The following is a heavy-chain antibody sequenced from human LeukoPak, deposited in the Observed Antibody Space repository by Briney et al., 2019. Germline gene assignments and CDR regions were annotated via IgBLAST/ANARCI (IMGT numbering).Heavy chain of an antibody. D-gene: IGHD2-15*01. J-gene: IGHJ3*02. CDR1: GYTFTSYG. CDR3: ARDVVRIPPGHFDI. V-gene: IGHV1-18*01. Sequence: ASVKVSCKASGYTFTSYGISWVRQAPGQGLEWMGWISAYNGNTNYAQKLQGRVTMTSDTSTSTAYMELRSLRSDDTAVYYCARDVVRIPPGHFDIWGQGTMVTVSS. CDR2: ISAYNGNT.